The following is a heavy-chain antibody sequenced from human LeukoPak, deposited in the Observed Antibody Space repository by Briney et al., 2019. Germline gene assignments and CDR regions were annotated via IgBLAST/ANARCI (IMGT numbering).Heavy chain of an antibody. V-gene: IGHV4-59*08. CDR1: VDSISTYY. J-gene: IGHJ5*02. CDR2: VYYSGSA. CDR3: VRHTWFGTRHWFDP. Sequence: SETLSLTCTFSVDSISTYYWSWIRQPPGKGLKWIGYVYYSGSANYNPSLKNRVTMSIDTSKNQFFLELSSVTAADTAVYYCVRHTWFGTRHWFDPWGQGILVTVSS. D-gene: IGHD3-10*01.